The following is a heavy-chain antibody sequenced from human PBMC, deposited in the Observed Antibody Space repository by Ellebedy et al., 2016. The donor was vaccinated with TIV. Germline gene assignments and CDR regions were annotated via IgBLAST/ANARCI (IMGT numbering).Heavy chain of an antibody. CDR2: MYHDGST. Sequence: SETLSLTXTVSGGSISSYYWTWIRQPPGKGLEWIGYMYHDGSTDCNPSLKSRITISLDTSKNQFSLRLSSVTAADTAVYFFARGHYGIDPWGQGTLVTVSS. CDR3: ARGHYGIDP. J-gene: IGHJ5*02. V-gene: IGHV4-59*01. CDR1: GGSISSYY. D-gene: IGHD3-10*01.